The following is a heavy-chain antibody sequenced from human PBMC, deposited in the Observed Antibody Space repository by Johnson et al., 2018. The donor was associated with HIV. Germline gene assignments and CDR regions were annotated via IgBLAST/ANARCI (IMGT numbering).Heavy chain of an antibody. J-gene: IGHJ3*01. CDR2: IYSGGNT. Sequence: VQLVESGGDLVQPGGSLRLSCGASGFSVSNNYMSWVRQAPGKGLEWVSVIYSGGNTYYADSVRGSFNISRDNSKNTLYRQMDNLRVEDTAIYYCARDGESQRLPLGDAFDVWGQGTLVTVSS. D-gene: IGHD6-25*01. CDR1: GFSVSNNY. V-gene: IGHV3-66*01. CDR3: ARDGESQRLPLGDAFDV.